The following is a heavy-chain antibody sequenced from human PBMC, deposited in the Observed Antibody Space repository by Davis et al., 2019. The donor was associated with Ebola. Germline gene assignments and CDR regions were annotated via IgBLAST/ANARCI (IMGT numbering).Heavy chain of an antibody. CDR2: ISWNSGSI. D-gene: IGHD4-17*01. J-gene: IGHJ6*02. Sequence: PGGSLRLSCAASGFTFDDYAMHWVRQAPGKGLEWVSGISWNSGSIGYADSVKGRFTISRDNAKNSLYLQMNSLRAEDTALYYCAKATVTYYYGMDVWGQGTTVTVSS. CDR3: AKATVTYYYGMDV. CDR1: GFTFDDYA. V-gene: IGHV3-9*01.